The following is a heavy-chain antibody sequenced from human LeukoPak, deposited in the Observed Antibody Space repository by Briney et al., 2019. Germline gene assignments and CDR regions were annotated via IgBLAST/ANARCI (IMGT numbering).Heavy chain of an antibody. D-gene: IGHD3-10*01. Sequence: SETLSLTCTVSGGSISSGGYYWSWIRQHPGKGLERIGYIYYSGSTYYNPSLKSRVTISVDTSKNQFSLKLSSVTAADTAVYYCATAGYGSGDYYYYGMDVWGQGTTVTVSS. CDR1: GGSISSGGYY. CDR3: ATAGYGSGDYYYYGMDV. CDR2: IYYSGST. V-gene: IGHV4-31*03. J-gene: IGHJ6*02.